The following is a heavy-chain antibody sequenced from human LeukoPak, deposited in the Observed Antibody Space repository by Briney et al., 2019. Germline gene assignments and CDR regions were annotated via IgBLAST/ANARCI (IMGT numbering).Heavy chain of an antibody. Sequence: HAGGSLRLSCAASGFTFSSYEMNWVRQAPGKGLEWVSYISSSGSTIYYADSVKGRFTISRDNAKNSLYLQMNSLRAEDTAVYYCAREREEITMIVVASNSRNYFDYWGQGTLVTVSS. J-gene: IGHJ4*02. D-gene: IGHD3-22*01. CDR1: GFTFSSYE. CDR3: AREREEITMIVVASNSRNYFDY. V-gene: IGHV3-48*03. CDR2: ISSSGSTI.